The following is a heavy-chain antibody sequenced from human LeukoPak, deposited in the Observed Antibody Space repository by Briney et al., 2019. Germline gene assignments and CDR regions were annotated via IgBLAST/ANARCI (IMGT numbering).Heavy chain of an antibody. J-gene: IGHJ4*02. CDR3: AKAPVTSCRGAFCYPFDS. CDR1: GSTFRNYG. D-gene: IGHD2-15*01. Sequence: GGTLRLSCAVSGSTFRNYGMSWVRQAPGKGLEWVSSINNSGGATYYADSVKGRFTISRDNSRNTMYLQMNSLRVEDAAVYYCAKAPVTSCRGAFCYPFDSWGQGTLVTVSS. V-gene: IGHV3-23*01. CDR2: INNSGGAT.